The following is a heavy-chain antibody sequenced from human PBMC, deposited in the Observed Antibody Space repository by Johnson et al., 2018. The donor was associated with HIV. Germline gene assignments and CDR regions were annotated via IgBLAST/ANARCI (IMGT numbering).Heavy chain of an antibody. Sequence: VQPVESGGGLVQPGGSLRLSTPASGFIVSNNYMSWVRQAPGKGLEWVSIIYSDGSTYYADSVKGRFTISRDTSKNTVYLQMDSLRAEDTAVYYCARVALTVAGIAFDTLDVWGQGTMVTVSS. D-gene: IGHD6-19*01. V-gene: IGHV3-53*01. J-gene: IGHJ3*01. CDR2: IYSDGST. CDR3: ARVALTVAGIAFDTLDV. CDR1: GFIVSNNY.